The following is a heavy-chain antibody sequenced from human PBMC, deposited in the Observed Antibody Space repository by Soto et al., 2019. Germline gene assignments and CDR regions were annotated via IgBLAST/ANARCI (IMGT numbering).Heavy chain of an antibody. CDR1: GFSFSSHV. V-gene: IGHV3-23*01. J-gene: IGHJ5*01. Sequence: VQPRGSLRLSCAASGFSFSSHVMSWVRQAPGKGLEWVSSISGSGGGTYYADSVKGRFIISRDNSKNTLDLQMNSLRVEDTAVYYCAKGWCDSWGQGTLVTVSS. CDR3: AKGWCDS. CDR2: ISGSGGGT.